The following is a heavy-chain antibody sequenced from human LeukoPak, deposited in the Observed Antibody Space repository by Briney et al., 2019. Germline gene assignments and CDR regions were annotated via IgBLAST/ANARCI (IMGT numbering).Heavy chain of an antibody. CDR2: IHYSGNT. J-gene: IGHJ2*01. Sequence: PSETLSLTCSVSGDSIRNYYWSWIRQPPGKGLEWVGHIHYSGNTDYNPSLKSRATISLDVSKNQFFLRLSSVTAADTAVYYCARAGGVTTAPLDLDIWGRGTLVTVSA. CDR1: GDSIRNYY. D-gene: IGHD4-17*01. V-gene: IGHV4-59*01. CDR3: ARAGGVTTAPLDLDI.